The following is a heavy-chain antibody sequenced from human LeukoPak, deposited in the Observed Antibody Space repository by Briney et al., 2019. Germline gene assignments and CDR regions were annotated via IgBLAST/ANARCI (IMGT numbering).Heavy chain of an antibody. D-gene: IGHD3-22*01. CDR1: GGSISSSGYS. V-gene: IGHV4-30-2*01. CDR2: IYHSGST. Sequence: SETLSLTCAVSGGSISSSGYSWSWIRQPPGKGLEWIGYIYHSGSTYYNPSLKSRVTISVDRSKNQFSLKLSSVTAADTAVYYCARAETYYYDSSGYYWDAFDIWGQGTMVTVSS. CDR3: ARAETYYYDSSGYYWDAFDI. J-gene: IGHJ3*02.